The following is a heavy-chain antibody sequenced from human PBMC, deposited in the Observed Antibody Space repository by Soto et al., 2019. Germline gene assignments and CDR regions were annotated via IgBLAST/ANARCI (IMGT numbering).Heavy chain of an antibody. Sequence: LXLSCAASAFTFRSYEMNWVRQAPVKGLEWVSYITGSGSTKYYADSVKGRFTISRDNAKNSLYLQMNSLRAEDTAVYYCARVYDSSGYYYVFGYWGQGTLVTVSS. J-gene: IGHJ4*02. CDR1: AFTFRSYE. D-gene: IGHD3-22*01. V-gene: IGHV3-48*03. CDR3: ARVYDSSGYYYVFGY. CDR2: ITGSGSTK.